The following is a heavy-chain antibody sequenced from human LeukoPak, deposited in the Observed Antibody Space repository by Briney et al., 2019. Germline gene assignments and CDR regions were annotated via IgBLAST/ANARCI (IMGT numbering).Heavy chain of an antibody. V-gene: IGHV4-59*12. CDR3: AREGYCSGGSCDNWFDP. Sequence: SETLSLTCTVSGGSITSYWSWIRQPPGKGLEWIGYIYYSGSTYYNPSLKSRVTISVDRSKNQFSLNLSSVTAADTAVYYCAREGYCSGGSCDNWFDPWGQGTLVTVSS. J-gene: IGHJ5*02. CDR2: IYYSGST. D-gene: IGHD2-15*01. CDR1: GGSITSY.